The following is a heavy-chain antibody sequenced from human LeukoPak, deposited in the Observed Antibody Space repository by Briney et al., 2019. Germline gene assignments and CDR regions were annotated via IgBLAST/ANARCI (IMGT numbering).Heavy chain of an antibody. V-gene: IGHV3-23*01. CDR3: AKDGTYYDFWSSYYPEDYFDY. CDR2: ISGSGGST. J-gene: IGHJ4*02. D-gene: IGHD3-3*01. CDR1: GFTFSSYA. Sequence: GGSLRLSCAASGFTFSSYAMSWVRQAPGKGLEWVSAISGSGGSTYYADSVKGRFTISRDNSKNTLYLQMNSLRAEDTAVYYCAKDGTYYDFWSSYYPEDYFDYWGQGTPVTVSS.